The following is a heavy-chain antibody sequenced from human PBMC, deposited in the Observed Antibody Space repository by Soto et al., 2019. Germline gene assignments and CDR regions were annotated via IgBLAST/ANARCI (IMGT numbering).Heavy chain of an antibody. CDR2: IIPIFGTA. V-gene: IGHV1-69*13. D-gene: IGHD6-13*01. J-gene: IGHJ4*02. CDR3: ARVRQYSSSWFDY. CDR1: VGTFGSYA. Sequence: GXSVKVSCKASVGTFGSYAISWVRQAPGQGLEWMGGIIPIFGTANYAQKFQGRATITADESTSTAYVELSSLRSEDTAVYYCARVRQYSSSWFDYWGQGTLVTVSS.